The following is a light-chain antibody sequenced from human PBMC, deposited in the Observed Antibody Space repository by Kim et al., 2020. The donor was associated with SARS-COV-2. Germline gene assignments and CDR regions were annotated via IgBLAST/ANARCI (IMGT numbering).Light chain of an antibody. CDR1: QTINMY. CDR2: TAN. V-gene: IGKV1-39*01. Sequence: ASVGDRVTITCRASQTINMYLNWYQQKPGKAPKLQIYTANTLQSGVPSRFSGSGSGTDFTLTISSLQPEDFATYFCQQSYVTPRTFGQGTKMDIK. CDR3: QQSYVTPRT. J-gene: IGKJ1*01.